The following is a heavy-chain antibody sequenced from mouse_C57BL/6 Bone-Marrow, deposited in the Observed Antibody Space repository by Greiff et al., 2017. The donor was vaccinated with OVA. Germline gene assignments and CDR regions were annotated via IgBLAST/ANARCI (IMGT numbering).Heavy chain of an antibody. CDR1: GYTFTDYY. V-gene: IGHV1-77*01. Sequence: QVHVKQSGAELVKPGASVKISCKASGYTFTDYYINWVKQRPGQGLEWIGKIGPGSGSTYYNEKFKGKATLTADKSSSTAYMQLSSLTSEDSAVYFCARRIRSSYPHWYFDVWGTGTTVTVSS. D-gene: IGHD1-1*01. J-gene: IGHJ1*03. CDR2: IGPGSGST. CDR3: ARRIRSSYPHWYFDV.